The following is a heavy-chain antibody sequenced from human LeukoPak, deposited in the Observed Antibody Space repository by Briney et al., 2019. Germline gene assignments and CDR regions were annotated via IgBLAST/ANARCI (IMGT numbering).Heavy chain of an antibody. CDR3: VKCLAAPGTCYFDY. D-gene: IGHD6-13*01. V-gene: IGHV3-23*01. J-gene: IGHJ4*02. CDR1: GFTFSNYA. CDR2: LSGSGGYT. Sequence: GGSLRLSCAASGFTFSNYAMSWVRQAPGKGLEWVSGLSGSGGYTYYAESVRGRFTISRDNSKNTLCLQMNSLRAEDTAVYYCVKCLAAPGTCYFDYWGQGTLVTVSS.